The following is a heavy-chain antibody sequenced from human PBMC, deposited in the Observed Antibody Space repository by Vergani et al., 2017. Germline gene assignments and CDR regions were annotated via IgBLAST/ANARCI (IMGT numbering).Heavy chain of an antibody. V-gene: IGHV3-30*18. D-gene: IGHD1-26*01. CDR1: GFTFSSYG. J-gene: IGHJ2*01. Sequence: QVQLVESGGGVVQPGRSLRLSCAASGFTFSSYGMHWVRQAPGKGLEWVAVISYDGSNKYYADSVKGRFTISRDNSKNTLYLQMNSLRAEDTAVYYCAKGAGELLLTRYWYFDLWGRGTLVTVSS. CDR2: ISYDGSNK. CDR3: AKGAGELLLTRYWYFDL.